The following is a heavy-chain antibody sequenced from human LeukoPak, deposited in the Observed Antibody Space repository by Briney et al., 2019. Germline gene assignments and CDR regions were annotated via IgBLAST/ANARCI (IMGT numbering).Heavy chain of an antibody. CDR2: IRYDGSNK. J-gene: IGHJ4*02. CDR3: ARDSDFDWLPGPFDY. Sequence: GGSLRLSCAASGFTFSSYGMHWVRQAPGKGLEWVAFIRYDGSNKYYADSVKGRFTISRDNSKNTLYLQMNSLRAEDTAVYYCARDSDFDWLPGPFDYWGQGTLVTVSS. V-gene: IGHV3-30*02. D-gene: IGHD3-9*01. CDR1: GFTFSSYG.